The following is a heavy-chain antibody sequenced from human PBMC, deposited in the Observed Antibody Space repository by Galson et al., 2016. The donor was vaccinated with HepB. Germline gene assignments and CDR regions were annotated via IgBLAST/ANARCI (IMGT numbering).Heavy chain of an antibody. CDR3: AHGKVPYLLTTFDY. J-gene: IGHJ4*02. D-gene: IGHD1-14*01. CDR2: ISASGDTT. Sequence: SLRLSCAASGFTFSSYAMTWVRQAPGKGLEWVSTISASGDTTYYADSVKGRFTISRDNAKNTLYLQMNSLRAEDTAVYYCAHGKVPYLLTTFDYWDQGTLVTVSS. V-gene: IGHV3-23*01. CDR1: GFTFSSYA.